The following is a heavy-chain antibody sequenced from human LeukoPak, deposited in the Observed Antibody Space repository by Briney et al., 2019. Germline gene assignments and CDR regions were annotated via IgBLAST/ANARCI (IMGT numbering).Heavy chain of an antibody. CDR3: ARGSGGYGDNFDY. Sequence: GGSLRLSCAASGFTFSSYWVTWVRQAPGKGLERVANIRQDGSEKYYVDSVKGRFTISRDNAKKSLYLQMNSLRAEDTAVYYCARGSGGYGDNFDYWGQGTLVTVSS. V-gene: IGHV3-7*01. J-gene: IGHJ4*02. CDR2: IRQDGSEK. D-gene: IGHD3-22*01. CDR1: GFTFSSYW.